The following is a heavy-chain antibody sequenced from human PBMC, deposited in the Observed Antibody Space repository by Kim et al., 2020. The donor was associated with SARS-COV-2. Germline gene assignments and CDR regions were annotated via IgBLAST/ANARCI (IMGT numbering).Heavy chain of an antibody. CDR2: ISSSGSTI. J-gene: IGHJ5*02. CDR1: GFTFSSYE. Sequence: GGSLRLSCAASGFTFSSYEMNWVRQAPGKGLEWVSYISSSGSTIYYADSVKGRFTISRDNAKNSLYLQMNSLRAEDTAVYYCARLGITMVRGVISWGQGTLVTVSS. V-gene: IGHV3-48*03. D-gene: IGHD3-10*01. CDR3: ARLGITMVRGVIS.